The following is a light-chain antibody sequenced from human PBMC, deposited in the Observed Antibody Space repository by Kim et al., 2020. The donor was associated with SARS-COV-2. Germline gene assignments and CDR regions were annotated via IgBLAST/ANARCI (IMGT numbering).Light chain of an antibody. CDR1: QDISRY. Sequence: DIQMTQSPSSLSASVGDRVTITCRASQDISRYLNWYQQKPGKAPKLLIYTASSLQSGVPSRFTGSGSETDFTLTISSLQPEDFATYYCQQTFSAPRTFGKGTKVDIK. CDR3: QQTFSAPRT. V-gene: IGKV1-39*01. J-gene: IGKJ1*01. CDR2: TAS.